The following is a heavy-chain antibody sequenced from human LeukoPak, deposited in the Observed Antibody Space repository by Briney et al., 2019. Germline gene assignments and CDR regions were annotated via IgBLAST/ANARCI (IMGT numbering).Heavy chain of an antibody. CDR1: GVSISSDNW. D-gene: IGHD4-17*01. J-gene: IGHJ4*02. CDR2: INHSGST. V-gene: IGHV4-4*02. CDR3: VYGDFDY. Sequence: SGTLSLTCAVCGVSISSDNWWTWVRQPPGKGLEWIGEINHSGSTNYNPSLKSRVTISVDTSKNQFSLKLSSVTAADTAVYYCVYGDFDYWGQGTLVTVSS.